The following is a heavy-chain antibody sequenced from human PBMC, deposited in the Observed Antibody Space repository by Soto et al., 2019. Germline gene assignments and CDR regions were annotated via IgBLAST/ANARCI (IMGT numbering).Heavy chain of an antibody. D-gene: IGHD3-16*01. Sequence: QLQLQESGPGLVKPSETLSLTCTVSGGSISSSSYYWGWIRQPPGKGLEWMGSIYYGGSTYYNPSLKSRVTISADTSKNQLSLKLSSVTAADTAVYYCARLGGEGDYWGQGILVTVSS. CDR2: IYYGGST. CDR1: GGSISSSSYY. V-gene: IGHV4-39*01. CDR3: ARLGGEGDY. J-gene: IGHJ4*02.